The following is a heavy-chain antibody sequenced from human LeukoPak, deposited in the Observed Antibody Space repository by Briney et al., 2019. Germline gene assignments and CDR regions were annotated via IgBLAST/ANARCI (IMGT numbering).Heavy chain of an antibody. CDR3: ASHPRDFWSGYSVYFDY. J-gene: IGHJ4*02. V-gene: IGHV3-48*03. Sequence: PGGSLRLSCAASGFTFSSYEMNWVRQAPGEGLEWVSYISSSGSTIYYADSVKGRFTISRDNAKNSLYLQMNSLRAEDTAVYYCASHPRDFWSGYSVYFDYWGQGTLVTVSS. CDR1: GFTFSSYE. D-gene: IGHD3-3*01. CDR2: ISSSGSTI.